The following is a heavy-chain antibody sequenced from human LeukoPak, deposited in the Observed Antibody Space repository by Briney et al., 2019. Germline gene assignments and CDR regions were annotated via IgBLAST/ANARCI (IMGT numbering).Heavy chain of an antibody. J-gene: IGHJ4*02. CDR1: GFTFSSYA. D-gene: IGHD3-16*01. V-gene: IGHV3-30*10. CDR2: ISYDGSNK. CDR3: ARGGGFDY. Sequence: GGSLRLSCAASGFTFSSYAMHWVRQAPGKGLEWVAVISYDGSNKYYTDSVKGRFTISRDNSKNTLYLQMNSLRAEDTAVYYCARGGGFDYWGQGTLVTVSS.